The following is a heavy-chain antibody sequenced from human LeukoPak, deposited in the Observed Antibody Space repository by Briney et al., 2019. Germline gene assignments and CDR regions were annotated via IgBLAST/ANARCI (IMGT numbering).Heavy chain of an antibody. D-gene: IGHD6-13*01. CDR3: ARGSEAAAGAFDY. Sequence: GRSLRLSCAASGFTFRSYGMHWVRQAPGEGLEWVAIVWYDGNNKYYADSVKGRFTVSRDNSKDTVSLQLNSLRAEDTAVYYCARGSEAAAGAFDYWGQGALVTVPS. J-gene: IGHJ4*02. CDR2: VWYDGNNK. CDR1: GFTFRSYG. V-gene: IGHV3-33*01.